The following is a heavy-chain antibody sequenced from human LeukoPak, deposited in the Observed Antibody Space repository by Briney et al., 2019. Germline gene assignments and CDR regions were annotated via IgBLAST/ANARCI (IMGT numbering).Heavy chain of an antibody. CDR1: ELTFNSNW. CDR2: INSDGSTT. Sequence: PGGSLRLACAASELTFNSNWMHWVPQAPGKGLVWVSRINSDGSTTNYADSVKGRFTISRDNAKNTLYLQMTSLRAEDTAVYYCTSYTSGWNWGQGTLVTVSS. CDR3: TSYTSGWN. D-gene: IGHD6-19*01. V-gene: IGHV3-74*01. J-gene: IGHJ4*02.